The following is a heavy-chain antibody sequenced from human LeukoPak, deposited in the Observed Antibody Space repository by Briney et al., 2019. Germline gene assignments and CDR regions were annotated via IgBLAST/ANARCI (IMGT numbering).Heavy chain of an antibody. CDR3: AKDNGYSYDKYYFDY. D-gene: IGHD5-18*01. Sequence: GRSLRLSCAASGFTFDDYAMHWVRQAPGKGLEWVSGISWNSGSIGYADSVKGRFTISRDNAKNSLYLQMYSLRAEDTALYYCAKDNGYSYDKYYFDYWGQGTLVTVSS. CDR1: GFTFDDYA. CDR2: ISWNSGSI. J-gene: IGHJ4*02. V-gene: IGHV3-9*01.